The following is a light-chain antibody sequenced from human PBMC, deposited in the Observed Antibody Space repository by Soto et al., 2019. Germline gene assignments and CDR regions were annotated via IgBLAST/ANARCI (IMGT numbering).Light chain of an antibody. CDR2: AAS. Sequence: DIQMTQSPSSLSASVGDRVTITCRASQSISSYLNWYQQKPGKAPNLLIYAASSLQSGVPSRFSGSGSGTDFTLTISNLQPEGFATYYCQESFSTPLTFGGGTKVEIK. V-gene: IGKV1-39*01. CDR3: QESFSTPLT. J-gene: IGKJ4*01. CDR1: QSISSY.